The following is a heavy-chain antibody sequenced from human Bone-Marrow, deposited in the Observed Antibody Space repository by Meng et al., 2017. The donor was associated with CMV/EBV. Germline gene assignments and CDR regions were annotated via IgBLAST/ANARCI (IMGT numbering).Heavy chain of an antibody. Sequence: ASVKVSCKASGYTFTGYYMHWVRQAPGQGLEWMGWINPNSGGTNYAQKFQGRVTMTRDTSISTAYMELSSLRSEDTAVYYCARGTIVLMVYALDDWGQGTLVTVSS. J-gene: IGHJ4*02. CDR2: INPNSGGT. V-gene: IGHV1-2*02. D-gene: IGHD2-8*01. CDR3: ARGTIVLMVYALDD. CDR1: GYTFTGYY.